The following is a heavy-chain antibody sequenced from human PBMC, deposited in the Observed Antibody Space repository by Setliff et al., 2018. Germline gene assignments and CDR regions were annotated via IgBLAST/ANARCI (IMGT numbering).Heavy chain of an antibody. J-gene: IGHJ3*02. CDR1: GYILNSYG. Sequence: GASVKVSCKASGYILNSYGISWVRQAPGQGPEWMGIINPGGGSASIVQKFQGRVTMTSDTSTSTVFMDLSGLTSDDTAVYYCARSFDSGFYHQRDAYDIWGQGTLVTVS. CDR2: INPGGGSA. V-gene: IGHV1-46*02. CDR3: ARSFDSGFYHQRDAYDI. D-gene: IGHD5-12*01.